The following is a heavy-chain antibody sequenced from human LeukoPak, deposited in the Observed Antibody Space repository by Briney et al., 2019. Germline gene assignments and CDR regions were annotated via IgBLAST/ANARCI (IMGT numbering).Heavy chain of an antibody. CDR2: ISYNGSN. CDR3: AREPGFGSSGYLNWCDP. D-gene: IGHD3-22*01. J-gene: IGHJ5*02. CDR1: GVSISSYY. V-gene: IGHV4-59*01. Sequence: SETLTLTCTASGVSISSYYLSWIRQPPGKGLEWIACISYNGSNKYNPSLKSRVTITANTTTNHPSLKQSSVPAADTAVYYCAREPGFGSSGYLNWCDPWGQGTLVTVS.